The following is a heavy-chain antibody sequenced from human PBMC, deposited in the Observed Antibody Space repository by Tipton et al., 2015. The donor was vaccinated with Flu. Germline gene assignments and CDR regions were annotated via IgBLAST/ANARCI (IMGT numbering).Heavy chain of an antibody. CDR2: IYPSGNT. D-gene: IGHD1-26*01. CDR3: ARSGSYHHYYFDL. Sequence: TLSLTCTVSGGSLSSYFWSWIRQPAGKGLEWIGRIYPSGNTNYNPSLQSRVTMSVDTSRNQLSLSLTSVTAADAAIYYCARSGSYHHYYFDLWGRGTLVSVSS. V-gene: IGHV4-4*07. J-gene: IGHJ2*01. CDR1: GGSLSSYF.